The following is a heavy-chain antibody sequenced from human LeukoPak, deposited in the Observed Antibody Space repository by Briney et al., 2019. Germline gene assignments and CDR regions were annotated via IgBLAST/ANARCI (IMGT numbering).Heavy chain of an antibody. V-gene: IGHV4-39*07. Sequence: SETLSLTCTVSGGSISSSSYYWGWIRQPPGKGLEWIGSIYYSGSTYYNPSLKSRVTISVDTSKNQFSLKLSSVTAADTAVYYCASGPLYCSGGSCYRELDYWGQGTLVTVSS. CDR3: ASGPLYCSGGSCYRELDY. CDR1: GGSISSSSYY. D-gene: IGHD2-15*01. CDR2: IYYSGST. J-gene: IGHJ4*02.